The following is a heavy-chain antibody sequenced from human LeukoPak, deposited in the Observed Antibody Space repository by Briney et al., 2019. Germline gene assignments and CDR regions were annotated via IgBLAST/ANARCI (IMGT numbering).Heavy chain of an antibody. Sequence: ASVKVPCKASGYTFTSYDINWVRQATGQGLEWMGWMNPNSGNTGYAQKFQGRVTMTRNTSISTAYMELSSLRSEDTAVYYCARTMVRGVISAYDYGMDVWGQGTTVTVSS. CDR2: MNPNSGNT. J-gene: IGHJ6*02. V-gene: IGHV1-8*01. CDR3: ARTMVRGVISAYDYGMDV. CDR1: GYTFTSYD. D-gene: IGHD3-10*01.